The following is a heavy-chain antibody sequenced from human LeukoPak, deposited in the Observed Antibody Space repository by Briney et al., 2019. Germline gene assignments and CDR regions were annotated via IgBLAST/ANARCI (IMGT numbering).Heavy chain of an antibody. CDR2: IWYDGSNK. CDR1: GFTFSSYG. D-gene: IGHD6-19*01. CDR3: ARSRDNIAVAVTNYYYGMDV. J-gene: IGHJ6*02. V-gene: IGHV3-33*01. Sequence: GGSLRLSCAASGFTFSSYGMHWVRQAPGKGLEWVAVIWYDGSNKYYADSVKGRFTISRDNSKYTLYLQMNSLRAEDTAVYYCARSRDNIAVAVTNYYYGMDVWGQGTTVTVSS.